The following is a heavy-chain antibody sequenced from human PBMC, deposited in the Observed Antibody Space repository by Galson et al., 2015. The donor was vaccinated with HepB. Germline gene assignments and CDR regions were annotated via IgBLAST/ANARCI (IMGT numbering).Heavy chain of an antibody. CDR3: TRGDSGNYVSFSTY. J-gene: IGHJ4*02. CDR2: INPNSGGT. V-gene: IGHV1-2*06. CDR1: GYTFTGYY. D-gene: IGHD1-26*01. Sequence: SVKVSCKASGYTFTGYYMHWVRQAPGQGLEWMGRINPNSGGTNYAQKFQGRVTMTRDTSISTAYMELSRLRSDDTAVYYCTRGDSGNYVSFSTYWGQGTLATVSS.